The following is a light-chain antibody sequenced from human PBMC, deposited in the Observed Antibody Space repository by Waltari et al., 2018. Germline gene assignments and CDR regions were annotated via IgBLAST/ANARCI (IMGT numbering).Light chain of an antibody. CDR3: QQYAGTPIT. Sequence: EIVLTQSPGTLSLSPGARATLPCRTTQSVSNNNLACDQQKGGQAPRLLIYGASSRATGIPDRFSGSGAGTDFTLSISRLEPEDYGVYYCQQYAGTPITFGGGTKVEI. CDR2: GAS. V-gene: IGKV3-20*01. CDR1: QSVSNNN. J-gene: IGKJ4*01.